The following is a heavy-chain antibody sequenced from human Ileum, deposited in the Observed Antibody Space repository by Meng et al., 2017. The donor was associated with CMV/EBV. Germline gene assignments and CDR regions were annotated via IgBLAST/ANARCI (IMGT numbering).Heavy chain of an antibody. V-gene: IGHV3-23*01. CDR1: GFTFKINV. D-gene: IGHD2-2*01. J-gene: IGHJ6*02. Sequence: GGSLRLSCAASGFTFKINVINWVRQAPGKGPEWVSSISGSGGDTYYADSVKGRFTVSRDNTKNMGYLQMNSLRGDDTAVYYCSKNLKGGYCTSTSCFLLAMDVWGQGTTVTVSS. CDR3: SKNLKGGYCTSTSCFLLAMDV. CDR2: ISGSGGDT.